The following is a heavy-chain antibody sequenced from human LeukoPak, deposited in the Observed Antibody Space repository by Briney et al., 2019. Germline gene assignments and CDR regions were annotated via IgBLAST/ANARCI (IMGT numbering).Heavy chain of an antibody. CDR3: ARRGYYDSSGYYTDY. CDR1: GYTFTGYY. CDR2: MSPNSGNT. V-gene: IGHV1-8*02. Sequence: ASVKVSCKASGYTFTGYYMHWVRQAPGQGLEWMGWMSPNSGNTGYAQKFQGRVTVTRNTSISTAYMELSSLRSEDTAVYYCARRGYYDSSGYYTDYWGQGTLVTVSS. J-gene: IGHJ4*02. D-gene: IGHD3-22*01.